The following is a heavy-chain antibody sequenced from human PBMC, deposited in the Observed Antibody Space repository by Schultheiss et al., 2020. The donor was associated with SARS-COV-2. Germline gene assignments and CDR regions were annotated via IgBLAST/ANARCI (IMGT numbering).Heavy chain of an antibody. CDR1: GGSISSSNW. D-gene: IGHD5-12*01. V-gene: IGHV4-4*02. J-gene: IGHJ4*02. CDR3: AREGRGYSGYDLDY. CDR2: IYYSGST. Sequence: SETLSLTCTFSGGSISSSNWWSWVRQPPGKGLEWIGSIYYSGSTYYNPSLKSRVTISVDTSKNQFSLKLSSVTAADTAVYYCAREGRGYSGYDLDYWGQGTLVTVSS.